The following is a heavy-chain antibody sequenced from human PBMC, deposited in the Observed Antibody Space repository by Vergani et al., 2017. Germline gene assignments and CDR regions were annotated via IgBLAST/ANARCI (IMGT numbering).Heavy chain of an antibody. V-gene: IGHV3-72*01. CDR3: ARVGYGVNGLWSAFDI. Sequence: EVQLVESGGGLVQPGGSLKLSCAASGFTFSDHYMDWVRKAPGKGLVWVGRTRNKANSYTTEYAASVKGRFTIARDDSKNLLYLQMNSLKTEDTAVYYCARVGYGVNGLWSAFDIWGQGTMVTVSS. CDR1: GFTFSDHY. CDR2: TRNKANSYTT. D-gene: IGHD4-23*01. J-gene: IGHJ3*02.